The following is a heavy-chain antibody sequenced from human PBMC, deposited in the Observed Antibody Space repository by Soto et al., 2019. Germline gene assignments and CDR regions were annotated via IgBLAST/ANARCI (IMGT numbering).Heavy chain of an antibody. Sequence: VQLVESGGGLVQPGGSLRLSCAASGFTFSSYGMHWVRQAPGKGLEWVAVIWYDGSNKYYADSVKGRFTISRDNSKNTLYLQMNSLRAEDTAVYYCARGGSGGDSFFDYWGQGTLVTVSS. J-gene: IGHJ4*02. V-gene: IGHV3-33*08. CDR2: IWYDGSNK. CDR3: ARGGSGGDSFFDY. CDR1: GFTFSSYG. D-gene: IGHD2-21*02.